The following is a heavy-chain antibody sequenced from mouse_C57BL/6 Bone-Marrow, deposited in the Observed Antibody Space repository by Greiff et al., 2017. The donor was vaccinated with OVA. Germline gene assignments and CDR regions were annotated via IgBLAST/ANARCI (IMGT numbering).Heavy chain of an antibody. CDR3: ARGRYYASFAY. Sequence: DVQLQESGPELVKPGASVKMSCKASGYTFTDYNMHWVKQSHGKSLEWIGYINPNNGGTSYNQKFKGKATLTVNKSYSTAYMELRSLTSEDSAVYYCARGRYYASFAYWGQGTLVTVSA. CDR2: INPNNGGT. CDR1: GYTFTDYN. V-gene: IGHV1-22*01. D-gene: IGHD1-1*01. J-gene: IGHJ3*01.